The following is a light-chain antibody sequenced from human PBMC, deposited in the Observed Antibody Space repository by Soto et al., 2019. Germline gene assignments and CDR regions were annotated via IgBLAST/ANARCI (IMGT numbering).Light chain of an antibody. CDR1: QSVSSN. CDR3: QQYNNWPFT. V-gene: IGKV3-15*01. CDR2: GAS. J-gene: IGKJ3*01. Sequence: EIVMTQSPATLSVSPGERATLSCRASQSVSSNLAWYQQKPGQAPRLLIYGASTRATGIPARFSGSGSGTDXTXXISXXQXXXFAVYYCQQYNNWPFTFGPGTKVDIK.